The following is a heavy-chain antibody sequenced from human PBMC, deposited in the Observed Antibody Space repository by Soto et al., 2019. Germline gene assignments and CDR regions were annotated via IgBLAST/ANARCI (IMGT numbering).Heavy chain of an antibody. V-gene: IGHV3-33*01. CDR1: VFTFISYG. CDR3: ARGGGMYQLLYRYFKH. D-gene: IGHD2-2*01. CDR2: IWYDGSNK. J-gene: IGHJ1*01. Sequence: GWSLRLSCAASVFTFISYGMHWVRQSPGKGLEWVAVIWYDGSNKYYADSVKGRFTISRDNSKNTLYLQMNSMRAEDTAVYFCARGGGMYQLLYRYFKHWGQGTLVTVFS.